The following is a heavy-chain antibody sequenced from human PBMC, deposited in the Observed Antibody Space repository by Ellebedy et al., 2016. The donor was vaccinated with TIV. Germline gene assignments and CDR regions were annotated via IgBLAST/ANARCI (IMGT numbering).Heavy chain of an antibody. CDR2: ISAYNGNT. Sequence: ASVKVSXXASGYTFTSYGISWVRQAPGQGLEWMGWISAYNGNTNYAQKLQGRVTMTTDTSTSTAYMELRSLRSDDTAMYYCARDVVVVPAAMVSYYYYYYGMDVWGQGTTVTVSS. V-gene: IGHV1-18*01. CDR1: GYTFTSYG. D-gene: IGHD2-2*01. CDR3: ARDVVVVPAAMVSYYYYYYGMDV. J-gene: IGHJ6*02.